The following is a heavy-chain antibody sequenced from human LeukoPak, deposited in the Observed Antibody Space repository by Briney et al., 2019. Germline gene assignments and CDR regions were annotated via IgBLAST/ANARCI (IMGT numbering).Heavy chain of an antibody. J-gene: IGHJ4*02. CDR2: IIPIFGTA. CDR3: ARPGEVDTAMVTFHY. D-gene: IGHD5-18*01. V-gene: IGHV1-69*13. CDR1: GGTFSSYA. Sequence: ASVKVSCKASGGTFSSYAISWVRQAPGQGLEWMGGIIPIFGTANYAQKFQGRVTITADESTSTAYMELSSLRSEDTVVYYCARPGEVDTAMVTFHYWGRGTLVTVSS.